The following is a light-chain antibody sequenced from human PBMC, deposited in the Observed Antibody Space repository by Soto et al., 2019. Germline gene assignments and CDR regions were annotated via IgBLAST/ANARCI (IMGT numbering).Light chain of an antibody. V-gene: IGKV1-5*03. CDR1: QSISSW. CDR2: KAS. CDR3: QQYNSYSGT. J-gene: IGKJ1*01. Sequence: DVQMTQSPSTLSASVGDRVTITCRASQSISSWLAWYQQKPGKAPNLLIYKASSLESGVPSTFSGSGFGTEFTLTISSLQPDDFATYYCQQYNSYSGTFGQGTKVDIK.